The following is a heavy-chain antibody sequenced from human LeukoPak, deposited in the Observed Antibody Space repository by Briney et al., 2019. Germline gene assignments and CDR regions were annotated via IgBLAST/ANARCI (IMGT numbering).Heavy chain of an antibody. Sequence: GGSLRLSCAASGFTFSSYGMHWVRQAPGKGLEWVAVISYDGSNKYYADSVKGRFTISRDNAKNSLYLQMNSLRAEDTAVYYCARGYLDSSSWYFDYWGQGTLVTVSS. D-gene: IGHD6-13*01. V-gene: IGHV3-30*03. CDR3: ARGYLDSSSWYFDY. CDR2: ISYDGSNK. CDR1: GFTFSSYG. J-gene: IGHJ4*02.